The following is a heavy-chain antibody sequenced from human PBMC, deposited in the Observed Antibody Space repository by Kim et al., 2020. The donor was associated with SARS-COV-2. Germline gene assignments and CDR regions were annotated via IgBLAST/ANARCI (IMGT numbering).Heavy chain of an antibody. D-gene: IGHD3-22*01. CDR3: ARDDDSSGYYSSFGANWFDP. CDR1: GFTFSSYG. Sequence: GGSLRLSCAASGFTFSSYGMHWVRQAPGKGLEWVAVISYDGSNKYYADSVKGRFTISRDNSKNTLYLQMNSLRAEDTAVYYCARDDDSSGYYSSFGANWFDPWGQGTLVTVSS. CDR2: ISYDGSNK. V-gene: IGHV3-33*05. J-gene: IGHJ5*02.